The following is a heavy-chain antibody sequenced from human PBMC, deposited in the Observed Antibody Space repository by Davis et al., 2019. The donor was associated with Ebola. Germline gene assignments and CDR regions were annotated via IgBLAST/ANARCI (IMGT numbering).Heavy chain of an antibody. V-gene: IGHV3-23*01. CDR1: GFTFNNYP. D-gene: IGHD1-26*01. CDR3: GPTGRLTYGLDV. CDR2: IGVNDVET. Sequence: GGSLRLSCIGSGFTFNNYPLTWVRQTSGRGLEWISTIGVNDVETFYADSLKGRFTISRDSSQNAVYLQMNSLRAEDTAVYFCGPTGRLTYGLDVWGQGTTVTVSS. J-gene: IGHJ6*02.